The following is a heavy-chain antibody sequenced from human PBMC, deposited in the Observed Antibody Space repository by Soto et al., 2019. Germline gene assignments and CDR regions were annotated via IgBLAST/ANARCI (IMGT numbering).Heavy chain of an antibody. V-gene: IGHV3-30-3*01. J-gene: IGHJ4*02. CDR3: ARGFVVVTAASDY. CDR1: GFTFSSYA. Sequence: VQLVESGGGVVQPGRSLRLSCAASGFTFSSYAMHWVRQAPGKGLEWVAVISYDGSNKYYADSVKGRFTISRDNSKNTLYLQMNSLRAEDTAVYYCARGFVVVTAASDYWGQGTLVTVSS. CDR2: ISYDGSNK. D-gene: IGHD2-21*02.